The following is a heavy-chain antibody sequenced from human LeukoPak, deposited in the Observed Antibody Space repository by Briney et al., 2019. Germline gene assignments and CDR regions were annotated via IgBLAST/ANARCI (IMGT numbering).Heavy chain of an antibody. CDR2: LRGDGET. V-gene: IGHV3-23*01. Sequence: GGSLRLSRAASGFIFSSYAMSWVRQDPARGLEWVSSLRGDGETFYADSVKGRFTLSRDDSRNTVYLHLNNLRVEDTAVYYCAKASWVSTADAVLWGQGTVVTVS. CDR1: GFIFSSYA. J-gene: IGHJ4*02. CDR3: AKASWVSTADAVL. D-gene: IGHD3-16*01.